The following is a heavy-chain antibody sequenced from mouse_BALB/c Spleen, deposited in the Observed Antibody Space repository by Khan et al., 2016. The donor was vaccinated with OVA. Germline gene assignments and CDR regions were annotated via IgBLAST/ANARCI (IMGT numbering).Heavy chain of an antibody. J-gene: IGHJ3*01. CDR3: ARSYYYGSSTWFAY. CDR2: IDPSDSHT. D-gene: IGHD1-1*01. Sequence: QVQLQQSGAELVKPGASVKLSCKASGYTFSSYWMHWVKQRPGQGLEWIGEIDPSDSHTNYNPKFKGKATLNVDKYSSTAYMHLSSLTSEASAVYYCARSYYYGSSTWFAYWGQGTLVTVSA. CDR1: GYTFSSYW. V-gene: IGHV1-69*02.